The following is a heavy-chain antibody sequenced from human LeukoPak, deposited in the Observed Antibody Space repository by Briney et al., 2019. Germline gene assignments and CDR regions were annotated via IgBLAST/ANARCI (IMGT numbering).Heavy chain of an antibody. Sequence: GASLRLSCAASGFIFSDYAMYWVRQAPGKGLEWVSAISGRSDNTYYADSVKGRFTLSRDSSKNTLYLQMNSLSADDTAVYYCAKWGDYDVLTGYYVSDFWGQGTLVTVSS. J-gene: IGHJ4*02. CDR1: GFIFSDYA. CDR2: ISGRSDNT. V-gene: IGHV3-23*01. D-gene: IGHD3-9*01. CDR3: AKWGDYDVLTGYYVSDF.